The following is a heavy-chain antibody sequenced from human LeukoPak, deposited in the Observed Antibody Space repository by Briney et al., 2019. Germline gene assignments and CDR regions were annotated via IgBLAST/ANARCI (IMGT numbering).Heavy chain of an antibody. D-gene: IGHD5-12*01. J-gene: IGHJ3*02. CDR3: ARGTSWGYDPNGFDI. CDR1: GFIFGNHA. Sequence: PGGSLRLSCAASGFIFGNHAMNWVRQAPGKGLDWLSYISSSSSTIYYADSVKGRFTISRDNAKNSLYLQMNSLRDEDTAVYYCARGTSWGYDPNGFDIWGQGTMVTVSS. CDR2: ISSSSSTI. V-gene: IGHV3-48*02.